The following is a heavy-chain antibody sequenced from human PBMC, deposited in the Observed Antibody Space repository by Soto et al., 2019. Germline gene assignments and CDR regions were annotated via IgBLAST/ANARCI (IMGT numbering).Heavy chain of an antibody. Sequence: PSETLSLTCDVYGGSFSGYIWTWIRQTPGKGLQWIGQINHSGSTNYNPSLKSRVTISVDTSKNQFSLKLSSVTAADTAVYYCARGGSSSWSYWFDPWGQGTLVTVSS. CDR3: ARGGSSSWSYWFDP. CDR1: GGSFSGYI. CDR2: INHSGST. V-gene: IGHV4-34*01. D-gene: IGHD6-13*01. J-gene: IGHJ5*02.